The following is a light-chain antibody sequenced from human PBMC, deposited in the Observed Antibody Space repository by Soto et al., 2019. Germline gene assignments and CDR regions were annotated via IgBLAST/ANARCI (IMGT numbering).Light chain of an antibody. CDR3: QQYGSSPWT. J-gene: IGKJ1*01. Sequence: EIVLTQSPGTLSLSPGERATLSCRASQSVSSSYLAWYQQKPGQAHRLLIYGASSRATDIPDRFSGSGSGTDFTLTISRLEPEDFAVYYCQQYGSSPWTFGQGTKVDIK. CDR2: GAS. CDR1: QSVSSSY. V-gene: IGKV3-20*01.